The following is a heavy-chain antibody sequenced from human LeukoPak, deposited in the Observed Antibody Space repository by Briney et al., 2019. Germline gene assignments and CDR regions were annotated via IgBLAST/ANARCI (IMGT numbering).Heavy chain of an antibody. D-gene: IGHD2-15*01. CDR2: IYPGDSDT. V-gene: IGHV5-51*01. Sequence: GESLKISCKGSGYSFTSYWIGWVRQMPGKGLEWMGIIYPGDSDTRYSPSFQGQVTISADKSISTAYLQWSSLKASDTAMYYCARLPNYCSGGCDFDYWGQGTLVTVSS. CDR3: ARLPNYCSGGCDFDY. CDR1: GYSFTSYW. J-gene: IGHJ4*02.